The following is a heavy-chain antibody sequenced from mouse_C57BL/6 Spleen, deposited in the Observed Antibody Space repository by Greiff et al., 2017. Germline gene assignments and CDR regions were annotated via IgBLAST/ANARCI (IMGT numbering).Heavy chain of an antibody. CDR2: IYPGDGDT. Sequence: VQVVESGAELVKPGASVKISCKASGYAFSSYWMNWVKQRPGKGLEWIGQIYPGDGDTNYNGKFKGKATLTADKSSSTAYMQLSSLTSEDSAVYFCAREGEFAYWGQGTLVTVSA. J-gene: IGHJ3*01. CDR1: GYAFSSYW. V-gene: IGHV1-80*01. CDR3: AREGEFAY.